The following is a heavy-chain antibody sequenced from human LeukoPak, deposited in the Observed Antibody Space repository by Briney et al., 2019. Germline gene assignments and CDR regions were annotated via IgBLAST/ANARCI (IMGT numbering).Heavy chain of an antibody. Sequence: PSETLSLTCTVSGGSISSSSYYWGWIRQPPGKGLEWIGSIYYSRSTYYNPSLKSRVTISVDTSKNQFSLKLSSVTAADTAVYYCARGPASVTTLTYCFDYWGQGTLVTVSS. CDR2: IYYSRST. D-gene: IGHD4-17*01. V-gene: IGHV4-39*01. CDR3: ARGPASVTTLTYCFDY. J-gene: IGHJ4*02. CDR1: GGSISSSSYY.